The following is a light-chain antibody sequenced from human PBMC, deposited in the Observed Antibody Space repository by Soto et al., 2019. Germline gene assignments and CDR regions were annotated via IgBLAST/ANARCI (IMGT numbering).Light chain of an antibody. V-gene: IGKV1-39*01. J-gene: IGKJ1*01. CDR3: QQSYSSPRT. Sequence: IQMTQSASSLSSYIGDRVTITCRASQSISSYLNWYQQKPWKAPKLLIYAASSLQSGVPSRFSGSGYGTDFTLTITSLQSEDFAIYYCQQSYSSPRTFGQGTKVDI. CDR1: QSISSY. CDR2: AAS.